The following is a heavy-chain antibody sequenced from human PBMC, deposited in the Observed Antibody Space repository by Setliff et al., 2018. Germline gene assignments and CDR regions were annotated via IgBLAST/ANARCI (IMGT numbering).Heavy chain of an antibody. CDR2: IMPKFGTP. D-gene: IGHD5-18*01. Sequence: SVKVSCKASGGSFSNYAIIWVRQAPGQGLEWMGGIMPKFGTPNRSQKFQGRVTITADESTSTAYMELSGLTSEDTAVYYCASHFLTVMKYYYYMDVWGKGTTVTVSS. J-gene: IGHJ6*03. CDR1: GGSFSNYA. CDR3: ASHFLTVMKYYYYMDV. V-gene: IGHV1-69*13.